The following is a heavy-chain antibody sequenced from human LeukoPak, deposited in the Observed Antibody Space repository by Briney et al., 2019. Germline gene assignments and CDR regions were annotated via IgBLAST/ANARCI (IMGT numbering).Heavy chain of an antibody. D-gene: IGHD1-14*01. J-gene: IGHJ4*02. V-gene: IGHV3-48*02. CDR3: ARGSRNSFDY. CDR1: GFTFSSYS. Sequence: GGSLRLSCAASGFTFSSYSMSWVRQAPGKGLEWVSYISSSSSAMYYADSMKGRFTISRDNAKNSLYLQMNNLRDEDTAVYYCARGSRNSFDYWGQGALVTVSS. CDR2: ISSSSSAM.